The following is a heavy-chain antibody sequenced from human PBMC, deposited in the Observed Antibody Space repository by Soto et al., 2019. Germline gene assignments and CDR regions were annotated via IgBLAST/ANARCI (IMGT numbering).Heavy chain of an antibody. D-gene: IGHD3-10*01. CDR3: ARGKAGTCIDY. CDR1: GGSISSCDYY. V-gene: IGHV4-30-4*01. J-gene: IGHJ4*02. Sequence: SEALSLTCTVSGGSISSCDYYWSWIRQPPGKGLEWIGYIYYSGSTYYNPSLKSRVTISVDTSKNQFSLRLSSVTAADTAVYYCARGKAGTCIDYWGQGTLVTVSS. CDR2: IYYSGST.